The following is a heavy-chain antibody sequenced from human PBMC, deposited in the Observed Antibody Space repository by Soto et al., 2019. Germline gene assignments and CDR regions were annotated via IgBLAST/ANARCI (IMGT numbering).Heavy chain of an antibody. CDR2: INSDGSST. D-gene: IGHD2-15*01. Sequence: GGSLRLSCAASGFTFSSYWMHWVRQAPGKGLVWVSHINSDGSSTSYADSVKGRFTISRDNAKDTLYLQMNSLRAEDTAIYYCARDPAVVVVAAYYFDYWGQGTLVTVSS. V-gene: IGHV3-74*01. CDR1: GFTFSSYW. J-gene: IGHJ4*02. CDR3: ARDPAVVVVAAYYFDY.